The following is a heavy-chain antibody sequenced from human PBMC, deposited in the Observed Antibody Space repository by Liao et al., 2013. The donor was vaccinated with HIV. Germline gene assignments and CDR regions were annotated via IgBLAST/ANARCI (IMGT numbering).Heavy chain of an antibody. J-gene: IGHJ4*02. V-gene: IGHV4-61*02. CDR2: IYDSGTA. Sequence: QVQLQESGPGPMKPGQTLSLICSVSGVSITTGSYYWSWIRQPAGKGPEWIGRIYDSGTANYNPSLRSRVTMSVDTSKNQFSLRLRSVTDADTAVYYCARSQWRLRGMVFDYWGQGTLVSVSS. CDR3: ARSQWRLRGMVFDY. D-gene: IGHD2-21*02. CDR1: GVSITTGSYY.